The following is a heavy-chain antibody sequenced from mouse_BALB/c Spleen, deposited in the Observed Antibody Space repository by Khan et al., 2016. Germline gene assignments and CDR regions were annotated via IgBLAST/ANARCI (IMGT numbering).Heavy chain of an antibody. CDR2: INPSTGYT. CDR1: GYTFTSYW. V-gene: IGHV1-7*01. Sequence: QVQLQQSGAELAKPGASVKMSCKASGYTFTSYWMHWVKQRPGQGLEWIGYINPSTGYTEYNQKFKDKATLTADKSSSTAYMQLSSLTSEDSAVYYCARWAYYGNYLFAYWDQGTLVTVSA. J-gene: IGHJ3*01. CDR3: ARWAYYGNYLFAY. D-gene: IGHD2-10*01.